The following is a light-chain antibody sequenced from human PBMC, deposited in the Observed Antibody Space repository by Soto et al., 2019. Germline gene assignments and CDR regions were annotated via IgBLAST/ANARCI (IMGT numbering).Light chain of an antibody. Sequence: SYELTQPPSVSVSPGQTARITCSGDALSNQYAYWYQQKPGQAPVLVIYKDSETPSGIPERFSGSSSGTTVTLTISGVQAEDEGDYYCQSTDNSGTYGVFGTGTKVTVL. V-gene: IGLV3-25*02. CDR2: KDS. J-gene: IGLJ1*01. CDR1: ALSNQY. CDR3: QSTDNSGTYGV.